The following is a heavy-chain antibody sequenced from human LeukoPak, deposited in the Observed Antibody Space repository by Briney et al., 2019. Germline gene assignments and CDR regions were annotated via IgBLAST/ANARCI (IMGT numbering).Heavy chain of an antibody. CDR2: INPNSGGT. D-gene: IGHD4-23*01. J-gene: IGHJ4*02. CDR1: GYTFTGYY. V-gene: IGHV1-2*02. CDR3: ARAYGGTPDMEN. Sequence: ASVKVSCKASGYTFTGYYMHWVRQAPGQGLEWMGWINPNSGGTNYAQKFQGRVTMTRDTSISTAYMELSRLRSDDTAVYYCARAYGGTPDMENWSQGTLVTVSS.